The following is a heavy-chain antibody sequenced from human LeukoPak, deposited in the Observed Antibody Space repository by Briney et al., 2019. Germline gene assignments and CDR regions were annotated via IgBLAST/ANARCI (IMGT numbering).Heavy chain of an antibody. CDR1: GGSISSYY. D-gene: IGHD6-19*01. CDR2: IYNSGTT. Sequence: PSETLSLTCTVSGGSISSYYLRWIRQPPGKGLEWIGNIYNSGTTNYNPSLESRVTISVDTSTNQLSLKVSSVTAADTAVYYCAKATQWLAFDYWGQGTLVTVSS. CDR3: AKATQWLAFDY. J-gene: IGHJ4*02. V-gene: IGHV4-59*01.